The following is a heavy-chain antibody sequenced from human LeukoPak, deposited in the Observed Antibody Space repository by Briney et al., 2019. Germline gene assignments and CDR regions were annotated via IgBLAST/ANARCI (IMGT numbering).Heavy chain of an antibody. CDR3: GRRSRSTWNYRRGDY. CDR2: IYYSGST. Sequence: PSQTLSLTCTVSGGSISSDSYSWGWIRQPPGKWQQWIGCIYYSGSTYYKPSLKSRVTISVDTSKNQFSLKLTSVTAADTAVYYCGRRSRSTWNYRRGDYWGQGTLVTVSS. D-gene: IGHD1-7*01. J-gene: IGHJ4*02. V-gene: IGHV4-39*01. CDR1: GGSISSDSYS.